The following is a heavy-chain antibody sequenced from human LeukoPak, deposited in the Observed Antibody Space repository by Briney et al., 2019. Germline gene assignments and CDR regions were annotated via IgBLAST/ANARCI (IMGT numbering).Heavy chain of an antibody. Sequence: GMALRHTLATTGFSLRRFRLHWVRPAAGKGRAWVGVIWYDGNRKYYADSVKGRFTISRDTSKNTLYLQMNSLRAEDTAVYSCARDVDTSGHYGWFDPWGQGTLVTVSS. CDR3: ARDVDTSGHYGWFDP. D-gene: IGHD3-22*01. CDR1: GFSLRRFR. CDR2: IWYDGNRK. J-gene: IGHJ5*02. V-gene: IGHV3-33*08.